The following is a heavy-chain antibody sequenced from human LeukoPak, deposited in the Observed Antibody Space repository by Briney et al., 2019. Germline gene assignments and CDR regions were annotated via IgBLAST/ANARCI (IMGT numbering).Heavy chain of an antibody. D-gene: IGHD3-10*01. Sequence: GGSLRLSCTASGFTFSSYDMHWVRQAPGKGLEWVAFIRYDGSNKYYADSVKGRFSISRDNSKNTVYLQMNSLRAEGTAVYYCAKVSGSGSYPAHWGQGTLVTVSS. CDR1: GFTFSSYD. J-gene: IGHJ4*02. CDR2: IRYDGSNK. V-gene: IGHV3-30*02. CDR3: AKVSGSGSYPAH.